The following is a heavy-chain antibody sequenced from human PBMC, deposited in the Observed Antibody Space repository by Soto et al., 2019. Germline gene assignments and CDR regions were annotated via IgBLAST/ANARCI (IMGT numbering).Heavy chain of an antibody. Sequence: PGGSLRLSCAASGFSVSSNYMTWVRQAPGKGLEWVSLVYNGGATHYAASVKGRFTISTHSSQSTLFLQMNSLRTEDTATYYCVRGRYGSEIHWGQGTKVTVS. CDR1: GFSVSSNY. V-gene: IGHV3-53*04. CDR3: VRGRYGSEIH. J-gene: IGHJ4*02. CDR2: VYNGGAT. D-gene: IGHD3-10*01.